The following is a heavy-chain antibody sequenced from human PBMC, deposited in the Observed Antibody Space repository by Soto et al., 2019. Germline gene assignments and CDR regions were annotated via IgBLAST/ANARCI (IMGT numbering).Heavy chain of an antibody. CDR3: ALYQVLSNYNLFDP. J-gene: IGHJ5*02. V-gene: IGHV4-31*03. Sequence: SETLSLTCTVSGGSISSGGYYWSWIRQHPGKGLEWIGYIYYSGSTYYNPSLKSRVTISVDTSKNQFSLNLSSVTAADTAVYYCALYQVLSNYNLFDPWGQGTLVTVSS. D-gene: IGHD2-2*01. CDR1: GGSISSGGYY. CDR2: IYYSGST.